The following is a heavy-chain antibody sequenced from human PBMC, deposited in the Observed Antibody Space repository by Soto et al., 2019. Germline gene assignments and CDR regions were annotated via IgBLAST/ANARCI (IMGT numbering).Heavy chain of an antibody. J-gene: IGHJ4*02. CDR2: INPNSGGT. D-gene: IGHD3-22*01. Sequence: ASVKVSCKASGYPFTGYYMQWVRQAPRQGPEWMRWINPNSGGTNYAQQFQGRVTMTRDTSISTAYMELSRLRSDDTAAYSCAKTYYYNSSRGPFDYRGQGPLITVAS. V-gene: IGHV1-2*02. CDR1: GYPFTGYY. CDR3: AKTYYYNSSRGPFDY.